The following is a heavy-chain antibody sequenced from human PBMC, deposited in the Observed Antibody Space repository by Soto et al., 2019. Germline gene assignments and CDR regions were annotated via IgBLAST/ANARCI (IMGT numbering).Heavy chain of an antibody. Sequence: ASVKVSSKAPRGTFSSYAISWLRHSPGQGLEWMGWISAYNGNTNYAQKLQGRVTMTTDRSTSTAYMELRSLRSDDTAVYYCASGVGARSLSPPDIWGQGTMVTVSS. V-gene: IGHV1-18*01. CDR2: ISAYNGNT. CDR3: ASGVGARSLSPPDI. D-gene: IGHD1-26*01. CDR1: RGTFSSYA. J-gene: IGHJ3*02.